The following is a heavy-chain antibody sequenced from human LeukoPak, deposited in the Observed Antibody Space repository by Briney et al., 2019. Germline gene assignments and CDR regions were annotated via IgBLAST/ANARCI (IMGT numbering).Heavy chain of an antibody. Sequence: GGSLRLSCTTSGFTFSAYYMTWIRQAPGKGLEWVSYISSSGSPIDYAESVKGRFTISRDNAKNSLYLQMNSLRAEDTAVYYCARVFLIVAAGTFDYWGQGTLVTVSS. D-gene: IGHD6-13*01. V-gene: IGHV3-11*01. CDR2: ISSSGSPI. CDR3: ARVFLIVAAGTFDY. J-gene: IGHJ4*02. CDR1: GFTFSAYY.